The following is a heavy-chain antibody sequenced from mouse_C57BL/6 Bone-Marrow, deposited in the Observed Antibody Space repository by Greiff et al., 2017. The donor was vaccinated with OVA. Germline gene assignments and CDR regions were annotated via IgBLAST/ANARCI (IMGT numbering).Heavy chain of an antibody. CDR3: AIGHYDYGKLSWFAY. CDR2: IYPRSGNT. Sequence: VQLQQSGAELARPGASVKLSCKASGYTFTSYGISWVKQRTGQGLEWIGEIYPRSGNTYYNEKFKGKATLTADKSSSTAYMELRSLTSEDSAVYFCAIGHYDYGKLSWFAYWGQGTLVTVSA. D-gene: IGHD2-4*01. V-gene: IGHV1-81*01. J-gene: IGHJ3*01. CDR1: GYTFTSYG.